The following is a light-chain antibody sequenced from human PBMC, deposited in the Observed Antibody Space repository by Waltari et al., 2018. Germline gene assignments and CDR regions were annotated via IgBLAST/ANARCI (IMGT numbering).Light chain of an antibody. CDR2: GAS. Sequence: IVLTQSPGPLSFSPGERATLYCRASQSVSNSYLAWYQQKPGQAPRLLLYGASSRATGIPNRFTGSGSGTDSTLTITKLQPEDFAVYYCQHYGSPVPTFGPGTKVDIK. V-gene: IGKV3-20*01. CDR3: QHYGSPVPT. J-gene: IGKJ3*01. CDR1: QSVSNSY.